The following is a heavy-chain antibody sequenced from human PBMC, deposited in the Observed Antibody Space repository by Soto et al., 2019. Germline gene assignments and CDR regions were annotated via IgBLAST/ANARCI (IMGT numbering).Heavy chain of an antibody. CDR1: GGPISSYY. CDR3: AKDAFTTRHFDS. V-gene: IGHV4-59*01. J-gene: IGHJ4*02. D-gene: IGHD2-2*01. CDR2: IHYSGAT. Sequence: PSETLSLTCTVSGGPISSYYWIWIRQPPGKGLEWIGYIHYSGATDYNPSLRGRVSMSLDMSKNQVSLKLSSMTAADAAVYFCAKDAFTTRHFDSWVQGTQVTVSS.